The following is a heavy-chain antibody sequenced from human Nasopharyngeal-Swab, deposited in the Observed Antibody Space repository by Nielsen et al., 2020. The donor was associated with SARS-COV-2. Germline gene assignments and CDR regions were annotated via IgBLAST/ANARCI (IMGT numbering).Heavy chain of an antibody. V-gene: IGHV1-18*01. CDR2: ISAYNGNT. J-gene: IGHJ4*02. Sequence: ASVKVSCKASGYTFTSYGISWVRQAPGQGLEWMGWISAYNGNTNYAQKLQGRVTMTTDTSTSTAYLELRSLRSDDTAVYYCARDNWDPERFDYWGQGTLVTVSS. CDR3: ARDNWDPERFDY. D-gene: IGHD7-27*01. CDR1: GYTFTSYG.